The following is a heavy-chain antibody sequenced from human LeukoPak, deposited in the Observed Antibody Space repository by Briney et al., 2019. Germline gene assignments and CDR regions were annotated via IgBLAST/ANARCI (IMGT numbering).Heavy chain of an antibody. CDR2: ISYDGSNK. D-gene: IGHD6-19*01. CDR3: AKDPPKYSSGSRYFQH. Sequence: GGSLRLSCAASGFTFSSYAMHWVRQAPGKGLEWVAVISYDGSNKYYADSVKGRFTISRDNSKNTLYLQMNSLRAEDTAVYYCAKDPPKYSSGSRYFQHWGQGTLVTVSS. V-gene: IGHV3-30*04. J-gene: IGHJ1*01. CDR1: GFTFSSYA.